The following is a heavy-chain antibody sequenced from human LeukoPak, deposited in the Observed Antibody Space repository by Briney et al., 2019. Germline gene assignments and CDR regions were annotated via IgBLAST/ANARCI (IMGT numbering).Heavy chain of an antibody. V-gene: IGHV3-33*08. CDR3: ARDLGIPFDY. Sequence: PGGSLRLSCAASGFTVSSNYMSWVRQAPGKGLEWVAVIWYDGSNKYYADSVKGRFTISRDNSKNTLYLQMNSLRAEDTAVYYCARDLGIPFDYWGQGTLVTVSS. CDR1: GFTVSSNY. CDR2: IWYDGSNK. D-gene: IGHD1-14*01. J-gene: IGHJ4*02.